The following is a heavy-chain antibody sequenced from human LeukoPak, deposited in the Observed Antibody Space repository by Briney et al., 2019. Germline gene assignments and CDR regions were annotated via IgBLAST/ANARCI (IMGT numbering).Heavy chain of an antibody. D-gene: IGHD2-2*01. CDR1: GFTFTSYA. J-gene: IGHJ4*02. CDR3: AKDKGYCSSTSCYYNY. CDR2: ISGSGGST. V-gene: IGHV3-23*01. Sequence: PGGSLRLSCAASGFTFTSYAMSWVRQAPGKGLEWVSAISGSGGSTYYADSVKGRFTIYRDNSKNTLYLQMNSLRAEDTAVYYCAKDKGYCSSTSCYYNYWGQGTLVTVSS.